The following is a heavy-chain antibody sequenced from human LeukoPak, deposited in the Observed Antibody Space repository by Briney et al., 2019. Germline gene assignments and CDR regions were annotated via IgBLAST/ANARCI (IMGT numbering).Heavy chain of an antibody. Sequence: PGGSLRLSCAASGFTFSDFYMSWIRQPPGKGLEWIGSIYYSGSTHYNPSLKGRVTISVDTSKNQFSLQLSSVTAADTAVYYCARNSSGWNFDYWGQGTLVTVSS. V-gene: IGHV4-38-2*01. D-gene: IGHD6-19*01. CDR1: GFTFSDFY. J-gene: IGHJ4*02. CDR3: ARNSSGWNFDY. CDR2: IYYSGST.